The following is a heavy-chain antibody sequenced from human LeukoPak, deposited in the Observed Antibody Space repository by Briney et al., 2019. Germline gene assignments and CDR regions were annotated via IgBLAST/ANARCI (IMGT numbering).Heavy chain of an antibody. V-gene: IGHV3-30*02. CDR3: AKDWDDYYGSGSYFDY. D-gene: IGHD3-10*01. J-gene: IGHJ4*02. CDR1: GFTFSSYG. CDR2: IRYDGSNK. Sequence: GGSLRLSCAASGFTFSSYGMHWVRQAPGKGLEGVAFIRYDGSNKYYADSVKGRFTIYRDNSKNTLYLQMNSLRAEDTAVYYCAKDWDDYYGSGSYFDYWGQGTLVTVSS.